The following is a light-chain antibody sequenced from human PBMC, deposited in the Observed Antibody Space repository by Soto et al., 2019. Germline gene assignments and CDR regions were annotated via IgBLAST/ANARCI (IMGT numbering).Light chain of an antibody. V-gene: IGKV3-15*01. CDR3: QQYNSWPPIT. CDR2: GAS. CDR1: QSVRTK. Sequence: EVVLTQSPVTLSLSPGQRATLSCRASQSVRTKLAWYQQKAGQAPRLLIYGASTRATGTSDRFSGSGSGTEFTLTISSLQSEDFAVYYCQQYNSWPPITFGQGTRLEIK. J-gene: IGKJ5*01.